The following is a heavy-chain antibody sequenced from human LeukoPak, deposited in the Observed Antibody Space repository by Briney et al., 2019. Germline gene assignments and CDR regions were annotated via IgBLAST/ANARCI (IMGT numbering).Heavy chain of an antibody. CDR3: ARAPYQLPSYYYYMDV. CDR2: ISSSSSYI. CDR1: GFTFSSYS. J-gene: IGHJ6*03. Sequence: PGGSLRLSCAASGFTFSSYSMNWVRQAPGKGLEWVSSISSSSSYIYYADSVKGRFTISRDNAKNSLYLQMNSLRAEDTAVYYCARAPYQLPSYYYYMDVWGKGTTVTVSS. D-gene: IGHD2-2*01. V-gene: IGHV3-21*01.